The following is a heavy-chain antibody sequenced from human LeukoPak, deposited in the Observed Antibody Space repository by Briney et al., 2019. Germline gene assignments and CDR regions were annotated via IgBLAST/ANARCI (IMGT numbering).Heavy chain of an antibody. CDR3: ARDPYSGNYGACYYYYMDV. Sequence: KPGGSLRLSCAASGFTFTSYNMNWVRQAPGKGLEWVSSITSSSSYIYYADSVKGRFTISRDNAKNSLYLQMDSLRVEDTAVYYCARDPYSGNYGACYYYYMDVWGKGTTVTISS. CDR2: ITSSSSYI. D-gene: IGHD1-26*01. CDR1: GFTFTSYN. V-gene: IGHV3-21*06. J-gene: IGHJ6*03.